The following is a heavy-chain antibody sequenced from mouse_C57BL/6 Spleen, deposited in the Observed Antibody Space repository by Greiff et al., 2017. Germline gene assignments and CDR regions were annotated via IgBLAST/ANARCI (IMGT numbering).Heavy chain of an antibody. CDR2: IWSGGST. CDR3: ARNSNYEDAMDY. CDR1: GFSLTSYG. Sequence: VKLVESGPGLVQPSQSLSITCTVSGFSLTSYGVHWVRQSPGKGLEWLGVIWSGGSTDHNAAFISRLSISKDNSKSQVFFKMNSLQADDTAIYYCARNSNYEDAMDYWGQGTSVTVSS. J-gene: IGHJ4*01. V-gene: IGHV2-2*01. D-gene: IGHD2-5*01.